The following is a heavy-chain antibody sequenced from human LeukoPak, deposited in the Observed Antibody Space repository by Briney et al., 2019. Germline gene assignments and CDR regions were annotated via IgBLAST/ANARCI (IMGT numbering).Heavy chain of an antibody. CDR1: GDSIRSDYY. D-gene: IGHD3-10*01. CDR3: TRGDPYYRTGFDY. Sequence: PSETLSLTCAVSGDSIRSDYYWAGVRQPPGKGLEWVGSIYHNGMTFYNPSLKSRLIMSVDTSNNHFSLKLTPVTAADTAVYYCTRGDPYYRTGFDYCGQGTPVTVSS. J-gene: IGHJ4*02. CDR2: IYHNGMT. V-gene: IGHV4-38-2*01.